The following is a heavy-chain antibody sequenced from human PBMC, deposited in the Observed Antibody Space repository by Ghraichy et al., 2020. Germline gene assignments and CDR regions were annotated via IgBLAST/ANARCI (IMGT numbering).Heavy chain of an antibody. V-gene: IGHV3-23*01. CDR1: GFTFSSYA. D-gene: IGHD3-22*01. J-gene: IGHJ4*02. CDR2: ISGSGDST. Sequence: GGSLRLSCAASGFTFSSYAMSWVRQAPGKGLEWVSAISGSGDSTYYADSLKGRFTISRDNSKNTLYLQMNSLRAEDTAVYYCAKQTFYYDSSGYFEAHYFDYWGQGTLVTVTS. CDR3: AKQTFYYDSSGYFEAHYFDY.